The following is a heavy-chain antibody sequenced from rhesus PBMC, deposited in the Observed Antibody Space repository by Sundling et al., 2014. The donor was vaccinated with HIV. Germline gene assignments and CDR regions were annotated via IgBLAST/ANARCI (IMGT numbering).Heavy chain of an antibody. J-gene: IGHJ4*01. D-gene: IGHD3-3*01. CDR3: AGNIWAGHYAGHFDY. V-gene: IGHV4-80*01. CDR2: INGNSGNT. Sequence: QVQLQESGPGLVKPSETLSLTCTVSGASISTYWWSWFRQPPGKGLEWIGEINGNSGNTNYNPSLKSRVTFSRDTSKNQFSLKLNSVTAADTAVYYCAGNIWAGHYAGHFDYWGQGVLVTVSS. CDR1: GASISTYW.